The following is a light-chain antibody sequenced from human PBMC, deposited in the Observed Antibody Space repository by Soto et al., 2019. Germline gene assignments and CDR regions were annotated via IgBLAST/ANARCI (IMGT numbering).Light chain of an antibody. J-gene: IGKJ4*01. V-gene: IGKV3-15*01. CDR3: QQYNDWPPLT. Sequence: EIVMTQSPATLSVSPGERATLSCRASQSFSSNLAWYQQKPGQAPRLLIYGASTRATGIPARFSGSGSGTESTLTISSLQSEDFALYYCQQYNDWPPLTFGGGTKVDI. CDR2: GAS. CDR1: QSFSSN.